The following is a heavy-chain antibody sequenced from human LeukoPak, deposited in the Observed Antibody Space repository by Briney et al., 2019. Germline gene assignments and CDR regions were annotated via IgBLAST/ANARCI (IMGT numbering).Heavy chain of an antibody. CDR2: ISGSGGST. CDR3: ARDNTIRDYYYYMDV. J-gene: IGHJ6*03. D-gene: IGHD3-3*01. V-gene: IGHV3-23*01. CDR1: GFTFSSYA. Sequence: SEGSLRLSCAASGFTFSSYAMSWVRQAPGKGLEWVSAISGSGGSTYYADSVKGRFTISRDNSKNTLYLQMNSLRAEDTAVYYCARDNTIRDYYYYMDVWGKGTTVTISS.